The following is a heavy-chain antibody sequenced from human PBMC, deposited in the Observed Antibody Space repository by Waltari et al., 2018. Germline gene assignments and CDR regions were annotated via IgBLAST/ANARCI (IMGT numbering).Heavy chain of an antibody. CDR3: ARDLNYGDYGMDV. D-gene: IGHD4-17*01. CDR1: GGSISSHY. CDR2: IYYSGST. V-gene: IGHV4-59*11. J-gene: IGHJ6*02. Sequence: QVQLQESGPGLVKPSETLSLTCTVPGGSISSHYWSWIRQPPGKGLEWIGYIYYSGSTNYNPSLKSRVTISVDTSKNQFSLKLSSVTAADTAVYYCARDLNYGDYGMDVWGQGTTVTVSS.